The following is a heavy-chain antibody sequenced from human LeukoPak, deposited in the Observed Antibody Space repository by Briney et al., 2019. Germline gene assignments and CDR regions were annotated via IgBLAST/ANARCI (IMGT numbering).Heavy chain of an antibody. D-gene: IGHD6-6*01. V-gene: IGHV1-69*13. CDR3: ARGDSSSSAFYYYGMDV. J-gene: IGHJ6*02. CDR2: ITPIFGTA. CDR1: GGTFSSYA. Sequence: SVKVSCKASGGTFSSYAISWVRQAPGQGLEWMGGITPIFGTANYAQKFQGRVTITADESTSTAYMELSSLRSEDTAVYYCARGDSSSSAFYYYGMDVWGQGTTVTVSS.